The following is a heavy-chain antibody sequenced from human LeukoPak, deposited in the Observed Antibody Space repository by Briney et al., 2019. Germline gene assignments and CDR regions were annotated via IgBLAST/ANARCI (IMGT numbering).Heavy chain of an antibody. Sequence: PGGSLRLSCASSGFTFSSYAMRWVRQTPGQRLECVSAFCAGTGAITIYADSVKGGFTISRDDTKSTLYPQMNSLRAEDTAIYYCAKNYEPGRGVPYGMDVWGQGTTVTVSS. CDR3: AKNYEPGRGVPYGMDV. CDR2: FCAGTGAIT. V-gene: IGHV3-23*01. CDR1: GFTFSSYA. J-gene: IGHJ6*02. D-gene: IGHD3-22*01.